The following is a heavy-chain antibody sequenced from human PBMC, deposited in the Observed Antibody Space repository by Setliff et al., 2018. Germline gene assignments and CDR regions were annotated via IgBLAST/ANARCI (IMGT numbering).Heavy chain of an antibody. CDR2: INPGGST. J-gene: IGHJ4*02. D-gene: IGHD6-19*01. Sequence: SETLSLTCNVSGGSISSGGYYWSWIRQPPGKGLEWIGEINPGGSTIYNPSPRSRVTMSVDTAKNRFSLNLTSVTAADTAVYYCATSGFCSAGSCYSFDDWGQGALVTAPQ. V-gene: IGHV4-39*07. CDR3: ATSGFCSAGSCYSFDD. CDR1: GGSISSGGYY.